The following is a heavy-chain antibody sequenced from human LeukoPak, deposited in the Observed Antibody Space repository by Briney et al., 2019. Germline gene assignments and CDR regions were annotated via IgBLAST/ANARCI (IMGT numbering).Heavy chain of an antibody. CDR2: FDPEDGET. CDR1: GYTLTELS. J-gene: IGHJ4*02. Sequence: GASVKVSRKVSGYTLTELSMHWVRQAPGKGLEWMGGFDPEDGETIYAQKFQGRVTMTEDTSTDTAYMELSSLRSEDTAVYYCATARMSYYDILTGPLTHFDYWGQGTLVTVSS. V-gene: IGHV1-24*01. D-gene: IGHD3-9*01. CDR3: ATARMSYYDILTGPLTHFDY.